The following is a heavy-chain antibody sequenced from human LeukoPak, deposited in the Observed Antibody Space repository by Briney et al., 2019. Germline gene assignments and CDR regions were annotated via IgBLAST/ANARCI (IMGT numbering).Heavy chain of an antibody. CDR1: GFTFSSYA. CDR2: ISGSGGST. V-gene: IGHV3-23*01. CDR3: AKADHVATTTPDY. J-gene: IGHJ4*02. Sequence: GGSLRLSCAASGFTFSSYAMSWVRQAPGKGLEWVSAISGSGGSTYYADSVKGRFTISRDNSKNTLCLQMNSPRAEDTAVYYCAKADHVATTTPDYWGQGTLVTVSS. D-gene: IGHD5-12*01.